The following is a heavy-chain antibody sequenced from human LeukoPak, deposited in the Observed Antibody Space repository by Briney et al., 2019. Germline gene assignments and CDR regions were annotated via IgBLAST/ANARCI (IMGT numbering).Heavy chain of an antibody. Sequence: PGGSLRLSCAASGFTFDDYAMHWVRQAPGKGLEWVSAISGSGGSTYYADSVKGRFTISRDNSKNTLYLQMNSLRAEDTAVYYCANSAPGDIVVVPAAADTKILVDYWGQGTLGTVSS. CDR1: GFTFDDYA. CDR3: ANSAPGDIVVVPAAADTKILVDY. J-gene: IGHJ4*02. V-gene: IGHV3-23*01. CDR2: ISGSGGST. D-gene: IGHD2-2*01.